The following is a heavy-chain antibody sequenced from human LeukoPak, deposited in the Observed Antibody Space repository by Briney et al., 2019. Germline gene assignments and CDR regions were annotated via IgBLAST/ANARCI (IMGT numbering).Heavy chain of an antibody. J-gene: IGHJ6*02. CDR2: IYSGGST. V-gene: IGHV3-53*01. CDR1: GFTVSSNY. CDR3: ARDQVPDYDFWSGYLSSYGMDV. Sequence: GGSLRLSCAASGFTVSSNYMSWVRQAPGKGLEWVSVIYSGGSTYYADSVKGRFTISRDNSKNTLYLQMNSLGAEDTAVYYCARDQVPDYDFWSGYLSSYGMDVWGQGTTVTVSS. D-gene: IGHD3-3*01.